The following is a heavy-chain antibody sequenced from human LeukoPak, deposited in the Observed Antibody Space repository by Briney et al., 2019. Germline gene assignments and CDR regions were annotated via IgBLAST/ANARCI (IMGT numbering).Heavy chain of an antibody. CDR3: ARTDSSSWSNWFDP. CDR2: ISSSSSTI. J-gene: IGHJ5*02. V-gene: IGHV3-48*01. D-gene: IGHD6-13*01. CDR1: GFTFSSYS. Sequence: GGSLRLSCAASGFTFSSYSMNWVRQAPGKGLEWVSYISSSSSTIYYADSVKGRFTISRDNAKNSLYLQMNSLRAEDTAVYYCARTDSSSWSNWFDPWGQGTLVTVSS.